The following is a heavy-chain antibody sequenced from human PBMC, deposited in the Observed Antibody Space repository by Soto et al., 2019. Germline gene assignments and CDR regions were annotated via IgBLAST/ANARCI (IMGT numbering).Heavy chain of an antibody. CDR1: GFTFSRSA. CDR2: IVVGSGNT. J-gene: IGHJ6*03. CDR3: AARTGTNPGYYNMDV. Sequence: QMQLVQSGPEVKKPGTSVKVSCRASGFTFSRSAMQWVRQARGQRLEWIGWIVVGSGNTNYEQKFQETVIISRDMSTSTGYMALSSLRSEDTAVYYCAARTGTNPGYYNMDVWGKGATVTVSS. V-gene: IGHV1-58*02. D-gene: IGHD1-1*01.